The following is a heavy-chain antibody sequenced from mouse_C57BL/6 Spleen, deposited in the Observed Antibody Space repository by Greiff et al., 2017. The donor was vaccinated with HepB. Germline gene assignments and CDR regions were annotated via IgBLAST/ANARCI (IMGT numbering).Heavy chain of an antibody. Sequence: QVQLQQSGAELVKPGASVKMSCKASGYTFTSYWITWVKQRPGQGLEWIGDIYPGSGSTNYNEKFKSKATLTVDTSSSTAYMQLSSLTSEDSAVFYCARSGGYCGDCGGSYYFDCWGQGTTLTVSS. V-gene: IGHV1-55*01. D-gene: IGHD2-13*01. CDR1: GYTFTSYW. CDR3: ARSGGYCGDCGGSYYFDC. J-gene: IGHJ2*01. CDR2: IYPGSGST.